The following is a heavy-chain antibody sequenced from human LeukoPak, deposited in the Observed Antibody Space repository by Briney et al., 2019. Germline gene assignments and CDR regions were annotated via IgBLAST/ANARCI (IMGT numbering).Heavy chain of an antibody. CDR3: ARGGHSITMIVVVIIPFDY. CDR2: INWNGGST. CDR1: GFTFDDYG. V-gene: IGHV3-20*04. Sequence: GGSLRLSCAASGFTFDDYGMSWVRQAPGKGLEWVSGINWNGGSTGYADSVKGRFTISRDNAENSLYMQMNSLRAEDTALYYCARGGHSITMIVVVIIPFDYWGQGTLVTVSS. J-gene: IGHJ4*02. D-gene: IGHD3-22*01.